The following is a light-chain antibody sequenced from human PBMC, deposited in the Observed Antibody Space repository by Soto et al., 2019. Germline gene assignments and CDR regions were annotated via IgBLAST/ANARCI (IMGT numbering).Light chain of an antibody. CDR3: QVWDSSTARV. V-gene: IGLV3-9*01. J-gene: IGLJ3*02. CDR2: RDS. Sequence: SYELTQPLSVSVALGQTARITCGGNNIGSKNVHCYQQKPGQAPVLVIYRDSNRPSGIPERFSGYNSGNTATLTISRAQAGDEDDYYCQVWDSSTARVFGGGTKLTVL. CDR1: NIGSKN.